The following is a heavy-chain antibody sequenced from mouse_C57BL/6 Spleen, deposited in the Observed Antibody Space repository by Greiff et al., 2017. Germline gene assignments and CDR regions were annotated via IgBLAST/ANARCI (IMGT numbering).Heavy chain of an antibody. J-gene: IGHJ4*01. CDR1: GYTFPGYW. V-gene: IGHV1-9*01. D-gene: IGHD2-2*01. CDR3: GREGYYDAMGY. Sequence: VQLQQSGAELLKPGASLKLSCTAPGYTFPGYWIEWVKQTPGHGLEWIGEILPGSGSTNYNEKFKGKVTFTADTSSNKAYMQLSSRKTEASAIYDCGREGYYDAMGYWGQGTSVTVSS. CDR2: ILPGSGST.